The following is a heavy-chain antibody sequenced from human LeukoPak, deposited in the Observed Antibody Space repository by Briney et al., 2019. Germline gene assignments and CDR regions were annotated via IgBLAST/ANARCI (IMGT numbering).Heavy chain of an antibody. CDR2: IYPGDSDT. V-gene: IGHV5-51*01. J-gene: IGHJ4*02. Sequence: PGGSLRLSCKGSGYSFTSYWIGWVRPMPGKGRVWMGIIYPGDSDTRYSPSFQGQVTISADKSISTAYLQWSSLTASDTAMYYCARQPYCSGGSCYSDYWGQGTLVTVSS. D-gene: IGHD2-15*01. CDR3: ARQPYCSGGSCYSDY. CDR1: GYSFTSYW.